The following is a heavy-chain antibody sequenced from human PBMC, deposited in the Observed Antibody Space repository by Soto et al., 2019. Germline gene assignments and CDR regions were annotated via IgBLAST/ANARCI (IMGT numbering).Heavy chain of an antibody. Sequence: PSETLSLTCTVSGGSISSGGYYWSWIRQHPGKGLEWIGYIYYSGSTYYNPSLKSRVTISVDTSKNQFSLKLSSVTAADTAVYYCARAESHSSSWDYWGQGTLVTVSS. CDR1: GGSISSGGYY. D-gene: IGHD6-13*01. V-gene: IGHV4-31*03. J-gene: IGHJ4*02. CDR3: ARAESHSSSWDY. CDR2: IYYSGST.